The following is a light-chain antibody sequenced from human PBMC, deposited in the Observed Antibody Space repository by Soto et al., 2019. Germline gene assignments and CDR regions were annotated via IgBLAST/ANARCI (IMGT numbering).Light chain of an antibody. CDR2: GAS. CDR1: QSVSSN. Sequence: EIVMTQSPATLSVSPGERATLSCRASQSVSSNLAWYQQKPGQAPRLLIYGASTRATGIPARFRGSGSGTEFTLTISSLQSEDFAVYYCHQYNNWPRFTFGPGTKVDIK. CDR3: HQYNNWPRFT. V-gene: IGKV3-15*01. J-gene: IGKJ3*01.